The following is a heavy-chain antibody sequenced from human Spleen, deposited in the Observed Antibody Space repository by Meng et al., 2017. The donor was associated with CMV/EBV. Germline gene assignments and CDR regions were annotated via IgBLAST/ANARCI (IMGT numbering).Heavy chain of an antibody. Sequence: VRPVQAGAKVKKPGSSVKIPCKASGYPFTRYVMHWVRQAPGQGLEWMGIINPSGGSTSYAQKFQGRVTMTRDTSTSTVYMELSSVTAADTAVYYCARARREIWFDPWGQGTLVTVSS. V-gene: IGHV1-46*01. D-gene: IGHD1-26*01. J-gene: IGHJ5*02. CDR2: INPSGGST. CDR1: GYPFTRYV. CDR3: ARARREIWFDP.